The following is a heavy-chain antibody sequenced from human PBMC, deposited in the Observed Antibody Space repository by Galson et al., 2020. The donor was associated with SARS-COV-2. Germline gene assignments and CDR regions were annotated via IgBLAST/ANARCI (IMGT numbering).Heavy chain of an antibody. V-gene: IGHV4-4*01. J-gene: IGHJ3*02. Sequence: SETLSLTCAVSGGSISSSNWWSWVRQPPGKGLEWIGEIYHSGSTNYNPSLKSRVTISLDKSKNQFSLKLSSVTAADTAVYWCASREIGEAFDIWGQGRMVTVSS. D-gene: IGHD3-10*01. CDR3: ASREIGEAFDI. CDR1: GGSISSSNW. CDR2: IYHSGST.